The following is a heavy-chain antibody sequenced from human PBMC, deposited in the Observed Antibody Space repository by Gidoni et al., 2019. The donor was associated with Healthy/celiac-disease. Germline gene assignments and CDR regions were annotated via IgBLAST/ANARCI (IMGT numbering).Heavy chain of an antibody. CDR1: GFRFSSEA. D-gene: IGHD2-15*01. J-gene: IGHJ4*02. CDR2: IRGRGGST. CDR3: AKDLRRYCSGGSCYELGY. Sequence: EVQRLESGGGLVQPGGSLRRSGAAPGFRFSSEARSWVRQAPGKGLGWVSAIRGRGGSTYYADSVKGRFTISRDNSKNTLYLQMNSLRAEDTAVYYCAKDLRRYCSGGSCYELGYWGQGTLVTVSS. V-gene: IGHV3-23*01.